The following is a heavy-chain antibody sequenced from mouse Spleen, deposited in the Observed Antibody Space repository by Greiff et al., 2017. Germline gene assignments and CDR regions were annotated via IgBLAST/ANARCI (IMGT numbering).Heavy chain of an antibody. V-gene: IGHV1-7*01. CDR1: GYTFTSYW. CDR3: ARSESYYNLSYAMDY. J-gene: IGHJ4*01. D-gene: IGHD2-12*01. CDR2: INPSSGYP. Sequence: QVQLQQSGAELAKPGASVKLSCKASGYTFTSYWMHWVKQRPGQGLEWIGYINPSSGYPKYNQKFKSKATLTVDKSSSTAYMQLSSLTSEDSAVYYCARSESYYNLSYAMDYWGQGTSVTVSS.